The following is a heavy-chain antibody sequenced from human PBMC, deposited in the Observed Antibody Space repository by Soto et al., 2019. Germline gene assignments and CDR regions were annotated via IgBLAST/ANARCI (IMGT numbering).Heavy chain of an antibody. J-gene: IGHJ4*02. Sequence: GGSLRLSCAASGFTFSSYAMGWVRQGPGKGLEWVAVVSIGGSTHYADSVRGRFTISRDNSKNTLSLQMNSLTAEDTAVYFCAKRRGAGGHFDYWGQGALVTSPQ. CDR3: AKRRGAGGHFDY. D-gene: IGHD2-15*01. CDR2: VSIGGST. V-gene: IGHV3-23*01. CDR1: GFTFSSYA.